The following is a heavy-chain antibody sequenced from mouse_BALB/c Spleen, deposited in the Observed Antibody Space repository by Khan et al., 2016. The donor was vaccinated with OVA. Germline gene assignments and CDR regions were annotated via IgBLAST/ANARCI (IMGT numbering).Heavy chain of an antibody. J-gene: IGHJ4*01. D-gene: IGHD2-3*01. CDR1: GYSITSDYA. CDR3: ARDGSRYNYAMDY. CDR2: ISYSGST. V-gene: IGHV3-2*02. Sequence: EVKLEVSRPGLVKPSQSLSLTCTVTGYSITSDYAWNWIRQFPGNKLEWMGYISYSGSTNYNPALKSRISITRDTSKNQFFLQLNSVTTEDTATYYCARDGSRYNYAMDYWGQGTSVTVAS.